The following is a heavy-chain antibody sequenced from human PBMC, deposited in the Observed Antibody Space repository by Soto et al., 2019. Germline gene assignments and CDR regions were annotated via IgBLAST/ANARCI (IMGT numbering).Heavy chain of an antibody. CDR2: MNPNSGNT. Sequence: QVPLVQSGAEVKKPGASVKVSCKASGYTFTSYDINWVRQATGQGLKWMGWMNPNSGNTGYAQKFQGRVTMTRNTSISTAYTELSSLRSEDTAVYYCARGSDSSGWENWFDPWGQGTLVTVSS. CDR3: ARGSDSSGWENWFDP. J-gene: IGHJ5*02. CDR1: GYTFTSYD. V-gene: IGHV1-8*01. D-gene: IGHD6-19*01.